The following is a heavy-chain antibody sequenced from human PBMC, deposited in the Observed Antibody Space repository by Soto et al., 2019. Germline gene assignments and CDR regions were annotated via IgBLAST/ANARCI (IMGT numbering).Heavy chain of an antibody. D-gene: IGHD3-22*01. J-gene: IGHJ3*02. Sequence: ASVKVSCKASGYTFTSYGISWVRQAPGQGLEWMGWISAYNGNTNYAQKLQGRVTMTTDTSTSTAYMELRSLRSDDTAVYYCARDPTGAGQIVVVITNAFDIWGQGTMVTVSS. V-gene: IGHV1-18*01. CDR2: ISAYNGNT. CDR3: ARDPTGAGQIVVVITNAFDI. CDR1: GYTFTSYG.